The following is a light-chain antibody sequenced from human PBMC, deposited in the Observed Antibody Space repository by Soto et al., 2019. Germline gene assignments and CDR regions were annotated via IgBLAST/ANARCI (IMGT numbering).Light chain of an antibody. CDR1: QSISSW. Sequence: DIQMTQSPSTLSASVGDRVTITCRASQSISSWLAWYQQKPGKAPKLLIYDASSLESGVPSRFSGSGSGTDFTLTISRLEPEDFAVYYCHHYGNSPQTFGQGTKVDIK. CDR3: HHYGNSPQT. J-gene: IGKJ1*01. CDR2: DAS. V-gene: IGKV1-5*01.